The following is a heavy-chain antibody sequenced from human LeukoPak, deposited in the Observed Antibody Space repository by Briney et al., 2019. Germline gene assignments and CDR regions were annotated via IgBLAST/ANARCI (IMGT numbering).Heavy chain of an antibody. CDR3: AKYLSVKGPPYALEV. V-gene: IGHV3-23*01. CDR1: EFTFRSYA. CDR2: ISGSSDST. J-gene: IGHJ6*02. Sequence: GGSLRLSCAASEFTFRSYAMQWVRQAPGKGLEWVSGISGSSDSTFYADSVKGRFTISRDNSKNTLYLQMNSLRVEDTAVYYCAKYLSVKGPPYALEVWGQGTTVTVSS.